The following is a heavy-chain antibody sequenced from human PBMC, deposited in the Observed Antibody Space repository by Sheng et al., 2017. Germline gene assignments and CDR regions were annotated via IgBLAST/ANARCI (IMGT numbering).Heavy chain of an antibody. Sequence: QVQLQESGPGLVKPSETLSLTCTVSGGSISSYYWSWIRQPPGKGLEWIGYIYYSGSTNYNPSLKSRVTISVDTSKNQFSLKLSSVTAADTAVYYCAREKVVPAAISFYYYYYMDVWGQGTTVTVSS. CDR2: IYYSGST. J-gene: IGHJ6*03. D-gene: IGHD2-2*02. CDR1: GGSISSYY. V-gene: IGHV4-59*01. CDR3: AREKVVPAAISFYYYYYMDV.